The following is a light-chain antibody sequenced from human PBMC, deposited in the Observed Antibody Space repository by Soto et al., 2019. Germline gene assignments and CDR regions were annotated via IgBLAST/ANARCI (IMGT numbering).Light chain of an antibody. CDR2: SAS. Sequence: ESVLTQSPGTLSLSPGERAILSCRGSQSVTSSYLAWYQQKPGQAPRLLIYSASSRATGIPDRFRGSGSGTDFTLTISRLEPEDFAVYYCQQCGSSPPTFGQGTKLEIK. J-gene: IGKJ2*01. CDR1: QSVTSSY. V-gene: IGKV3-20*01. CDR3: QQCGSSPPT.